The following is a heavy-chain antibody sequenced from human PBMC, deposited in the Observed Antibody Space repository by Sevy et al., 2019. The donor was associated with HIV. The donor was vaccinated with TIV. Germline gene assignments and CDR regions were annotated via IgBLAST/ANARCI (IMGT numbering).Heavy chain of an antibody. CDR1: GFSFSSHG. D-gene: IGHD1-1*01. Sequence: GGSLRLSSAASGFSFSSHGMHWVRQAPGKGLEWQSVISYDGNKKYYADSVKGRFTISRDNSKNTLYLQMNSLRPEDTAVYYCARDGGWYNYAPSDYWGQGTLVTVSS. V-gene: IGHV3-30*03. J-gene: IGHJ4*02. CDR2: ISYDGNKK. CDR3: ARDGGWYNYAPSDY.